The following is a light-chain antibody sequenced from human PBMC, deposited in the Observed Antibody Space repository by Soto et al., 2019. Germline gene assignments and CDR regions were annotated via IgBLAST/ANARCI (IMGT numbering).Light chain of an antibody. Sequence: DIVMTQSPLSLPVTPGEPASISCRSIQSLLHSNGYNYLDWYLQKPGQSPQLLIYLGSNRASGVPDRFSGSGSGTDFTLKISSVEAEDVGVYYCMQALQTPWTFGQGTKVDIK. CDR2: LGS. CDR3: MQALQTPWT. CDR1: QSLLHSNGYNY. V-gene: IGKV2-28*01. J-gene: IGKJ1*01.